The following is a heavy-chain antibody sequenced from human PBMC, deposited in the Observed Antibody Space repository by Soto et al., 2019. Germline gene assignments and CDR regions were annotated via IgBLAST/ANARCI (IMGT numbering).Heavy chain of an antibody. J-gene: IGHJ4*02. D-gene: IGHD6-19*01. Sequence: GGSLRLSCAASGFTFSSYAMSWVRQAPGKGLEWVSVISGGGGGTDYADSVKGRFTISRDNSKNTLYLQMNSLRAEDTALYYCAKDIASSSGWYRADYWGQGTLVTVSS. CDR2: ISGGGGGT. V-gene: IGHV3-23*01. CDR1: GFTFSSYA. CDR3: AKDIASSSGWYRADY.